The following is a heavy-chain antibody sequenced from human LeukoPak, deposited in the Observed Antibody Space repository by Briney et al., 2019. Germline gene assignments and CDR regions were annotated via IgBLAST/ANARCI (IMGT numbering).Heavy chain of an antibody. J-gene: IGHJ4*02. CDR1: GFTFSDYY. Sequence: PGGSLRLSCAAFGFTFSDYYMTWIRQAPGKGLEWVSYISPNSADIKYADSVKGRFTISRDNAKKSLYLQMNSLTAEDTSVYYCSRDPRRLDYWGQGALVTVSS. CDR3: SRDPRRLDY. CDR2: ISPNSADI. V-gene: IGHV3-11*06.